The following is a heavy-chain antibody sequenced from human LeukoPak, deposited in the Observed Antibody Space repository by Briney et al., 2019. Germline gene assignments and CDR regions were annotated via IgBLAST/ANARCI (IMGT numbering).Heavy chain of an antibody. J-gene: IGHJ5*02. CDR2: INPSGGST. D-gene: IGHD3-22*01. CDR1: GYTFTSYY. V-gene: IGHV1-46*01. Sequence: ASVKVSRKASGYTFTSYYMHWVRQAPGQGLEWMGIINPSGGSTSYAQKFQGRVTMTRDMSTSTVYMELSSLRSEDTAVYYCARGGVTMIVVVYNWFDPWGQGTLVTVSS. CDR3: ARGGVTMIVVVYNWFDP.